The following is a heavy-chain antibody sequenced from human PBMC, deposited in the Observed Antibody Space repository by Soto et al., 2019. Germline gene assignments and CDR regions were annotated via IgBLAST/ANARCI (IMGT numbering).Heavy chain of an antibody. CDR3: ARGRQVPSKDYGMDV. J-gene: IGHJ6*02. V-gene: IGHV3-11*01. CDR1: GFTFSYYY. CDR2: ISRSGSPI. Sequence: QVQLVESGGGLVKPGGSLRLSCAASGFTFSYYYMSWLRQAPGKGLEWVSYISRSGSPIYYADSVKGRFTISRDNANNSLFLQMNSLRAEDTAVYYCARGRQVPSKDYGMDVWGQGTTVTVSS.